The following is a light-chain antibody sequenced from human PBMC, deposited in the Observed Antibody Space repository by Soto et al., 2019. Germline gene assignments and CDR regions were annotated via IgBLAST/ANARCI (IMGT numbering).Light chain of an antibody. V-gene: IGKV1-9*01. J-gene: IGKJ5*01. CDR2: AAS. Sequence: DNRLYNSPSFLSAYEGDRVTITCRARQGISSYLAWYQQKPGKAPKLLIYAASTLQSGVPSRFSGSGSGTDFTLSINSLQPEDFATYYCQQAYSFPITFGQVTRLAIK. CDR3: QQAYSFPIT. CDR1: QGISSY.